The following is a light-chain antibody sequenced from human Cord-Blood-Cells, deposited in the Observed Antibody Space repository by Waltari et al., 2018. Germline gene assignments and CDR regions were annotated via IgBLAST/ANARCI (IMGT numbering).Light chain of an antibody. CDR3: SSYTSSSTLVV. CDR2: DVS. CDR1: SSDVGGYNY. V-gene: IGLV2-14*04. Sequence: ITISCTGTSSDVGGYNYVSWYQQHPGKAPKLMIYDVSNRPSGVSNRFYGSKSGNTASLTISGLQAEDEADYYCSSYTSSSTLVVFGGGTKLTVL. J-gene: IGLJ2*01.